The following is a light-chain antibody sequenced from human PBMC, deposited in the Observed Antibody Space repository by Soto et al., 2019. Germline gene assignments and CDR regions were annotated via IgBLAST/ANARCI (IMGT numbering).Light chain of an antibody. CDR2: AAS. Sequence: EIVLTQSPHTLSLSPGERASLSCRTSQTISSSYFAWYQQKPGQSPRLLVYAASIRAPGIPDRFSGSGCGADFTLTISRLEPADFAVYYCQHYDGSLTFGGGTRVEIK. J-gene: IGKJ4*01. CDR1: QTISSSY. CDR3: QHYDGSLT. V-gene: IGKV3-20*01.